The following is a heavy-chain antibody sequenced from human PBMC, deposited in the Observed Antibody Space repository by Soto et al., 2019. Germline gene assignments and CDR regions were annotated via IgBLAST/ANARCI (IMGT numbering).Heavy chain of an antibody. CDR2: ISIKPNNYAT. D-gene: IGHD3-22*01. V-gene: IGHV3-73*01. CDR1: GFTFRGST. J-gene: IGHJ4*02. Sequence: PGGSVKISCGASGFTFRGSTIHWVRQASWKGLEWIGLISIKPNNYATVYAASVTGRFTISRDDSKNTAFLQMNSLKTEDTAVYYCTTAYENSNYYFDYWGRGTLVTV. CDR3: TTAYENSNYYFDY.